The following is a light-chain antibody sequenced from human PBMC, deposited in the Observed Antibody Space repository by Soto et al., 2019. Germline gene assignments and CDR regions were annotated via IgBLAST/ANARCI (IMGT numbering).Light chain of an antibody. CDR1: SSDVGGYKF. J-gene: IGLJ1*01. Sequence: QSALTQPPSASGSPGQSVTISCTGTSSDVGGYKFVSWYQQHPGKAPKLIIYEVSQRPSGVPDRFSASKSGDTASLTVSGLRAEDEADYYCSSYAGTGTDNYVFGSGTKVTVL. V-gene: IGLV2-8*01. CDR2: EVS. CDR3: SSYAGTGTDNYV.